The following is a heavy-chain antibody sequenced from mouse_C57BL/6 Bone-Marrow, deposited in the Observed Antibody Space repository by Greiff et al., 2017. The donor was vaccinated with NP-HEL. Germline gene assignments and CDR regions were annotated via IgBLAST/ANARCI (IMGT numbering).Heavy chain of an antibody. CDR2: ISYSGST. D-gene: IGHD4-1*01. CDR1: GYSITSDY. J-gene: IGHJ1*03. CDR3: AKKINWSWYFDV. Sequence: EVQLQQSGPGLAKPSQTLSLPCSVPGYSITSDYWNWIRTFPGNNLEYMGYISYSGSTYSNPSPTSRISITRDTSKNQDYLQLNSVTTEDTATDYCAKKINWSWYFDVWGTGTTVTVSS. V-gene: IGHV3-8*01.